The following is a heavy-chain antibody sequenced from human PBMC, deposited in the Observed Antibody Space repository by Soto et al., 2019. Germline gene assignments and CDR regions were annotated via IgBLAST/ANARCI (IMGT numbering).Heavy chain of an antibody. J-gene: IGHJ3*02. CDR1: GYTFTSYA. V-gene: IGHV1-3*01. D-gene: IGHD2-15*01. Sequence: ASVKVSCKASGYTFTSYAMRWVRQAPGQRLEWMGWINAGNGNTKYSQKFQGRVTITRDTSASTAYMELSSLRSEDTAVYYCATTRHCSGGSCLNNAFDIWGQGTMVTVSS. CDR2: INAGNGNT. CDR3: ATTRHCSGGSCLNNAFDI.